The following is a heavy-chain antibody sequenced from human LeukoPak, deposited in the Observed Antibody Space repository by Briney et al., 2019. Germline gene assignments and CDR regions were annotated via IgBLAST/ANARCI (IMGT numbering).Heavy chain of an antibody. CDR3: AVYDSSGYYFDY. J-gene: IGHJ4*02. D-gene: IGHD3-22*01. V-gene: IGHV3-66*01. Sequence: PGGSLRLSCAASGFTVSSNYMSWVRQAPGKGLEWVSVIYSGGSTYYADSVKGRFTISRDNSKNTLYLQMNSLRAEDTAVYCCAVYDSSGYYFDYWGQGTLVTISS. CDR1: GFTVSSNY. CDR2: IYSGGST.